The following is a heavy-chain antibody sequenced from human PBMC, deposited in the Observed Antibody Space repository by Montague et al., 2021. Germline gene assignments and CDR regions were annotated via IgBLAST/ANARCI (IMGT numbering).Heavy chain of an antibody. CDR1: GFTFTSYT. J-gene: IGHJ4*02. CDR3: ARDQDYAFDH. D-gene: IGHD4-17*01. Sequence: SLRLSCAASGFTFTSYTMNWVRQAPGKGLEWVSYISRDSSATYYADSVKGRFTISRGNAKNSLYLQVNSLRDEDTAVYYCARDQDYAFDHWGQGTLVTVSS. CDR2: ISRDSSAT. V-gene: IGHV3-48*02.